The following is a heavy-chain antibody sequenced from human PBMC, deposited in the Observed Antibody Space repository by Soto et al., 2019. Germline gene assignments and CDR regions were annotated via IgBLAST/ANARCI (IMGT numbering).Heavy chain of an antibody. D-gene: IGHD6-19*01. Sequence: GGSQRLSCAASGLNFSSYWMSWVRQAPGKGLEWVANIKQDGSEKYYVDSVKGRFTISRDNAKNSLFLQMSSLRAEDTAVYYCAKEGEGRRIGGSLWTSSFRITVAGPDYWGRGTLVTAPQ. CDR2: IKQDGSEK. CDR1: GLNFSSYW. V-gene: IGHV3-7*01. J-gene: IGHJ4*02. CDR3: AKEGEGRRIGGSLWTSSFRITVAGPDY.